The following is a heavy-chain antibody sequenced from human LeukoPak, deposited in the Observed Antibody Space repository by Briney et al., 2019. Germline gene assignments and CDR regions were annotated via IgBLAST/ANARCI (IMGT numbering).Heavy chain of an antibody. CDR3: AKAIRYCSGGSRYSSLYYGMDV. Sequence: PGASLRLSCAASGFTFSSYAMSWVRQAPGKGLEWVSAISGSGGSTYYADSVKGRFTISRDNSKNTLYLQMNSLRAEDTAVYYCAKAIRYCSGGSRYSSLYYGMDVWGQGTTVTVSS. CDR1: GFTFSSYA. J-gene: IGHJ6*02. CDR2: ISGSGGST. V-gene: IGHV3-23*01. D-gene: IGHD2-15*01.